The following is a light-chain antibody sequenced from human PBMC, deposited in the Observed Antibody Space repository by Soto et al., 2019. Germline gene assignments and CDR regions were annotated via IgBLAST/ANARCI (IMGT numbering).Light chain of an antibody. CDR2: DAS. CDR1: HDISNH. CDR3: QQYNSYSPWT. J-gene: IGKJ1*01. V-gene: IGKV1-33*01. Sequence: DIQLTQSRSSVSASVGDRVTITCQASHDISNHLNWYQQKPGKAPNLLIYDASDLETGVPSRFSGSGSGTEFTLTISSLQPDDFATYYCQQYNSYSPWTFGQGTKVDI.